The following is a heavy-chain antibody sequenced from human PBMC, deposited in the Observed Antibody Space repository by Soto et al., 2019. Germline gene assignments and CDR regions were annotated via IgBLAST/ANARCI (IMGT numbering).Heavy chain of an antibody. Sequence: QIQLVQSGAELKKPGASVQVSCKAFGYPFVDFAFNWIRQAPGQGPEWIGWITPSTGNTNYAQKLQGRLTLTTHTSTGTAHMPLWGLRSDDTAMYYCASLQVNYSDSSVYSFSDRWGQGTQVTVSS. V-gene: IGHV1-18*01. CDR2: ITPSTGNT. CDR3: ASLQVNYSDSSVYSFSDR. D-gene: IGHD3-22*01. J-gene: IGHJ5*02. CDR1: GYPFVDFA.